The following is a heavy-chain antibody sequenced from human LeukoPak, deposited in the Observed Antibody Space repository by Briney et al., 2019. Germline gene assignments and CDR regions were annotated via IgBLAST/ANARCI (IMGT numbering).Heavy chain of an antibody. V-gene: IGHV4-39*01. CDR3: ARHLRGNIVTMIFDY. J-gene: IGHJ4*02. D-gene: IGHD5-12*01. Sequence: SETLSLTCTVSGGSISSSSYYWGWIRQPPGKGLEWIGSIYYSGSTYYNPSLKSRVTISVDTSKNQFSLKLSSVTAADTAVYYCARHLRGNIVTMIFDYWGQRTLVTVSS. CDR2: IYYSGST. CDR1: GGSISSSSYY.